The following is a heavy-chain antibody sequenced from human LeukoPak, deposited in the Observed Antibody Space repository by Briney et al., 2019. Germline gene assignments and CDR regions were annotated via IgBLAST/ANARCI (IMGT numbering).Heavy chain of an antibody. CDR1: GYTFTSYD. Sequence: ASVKVSCXASGYTFTSYDINWVRQATGQGLEWMGWMNPNSGNTGYAQKFQGRVTITRNTSISTAYMELSSLRSEDTAVYYCARTLGCSSTSCKGWFDPWGPGTLVTVSS. CDR2: MNPNSGNT. D-gene: IGHD2-2*01. V-gene: IGHV1-8*03. J-gene: IGHJ5*02. CDR3: ARTLGCSSTSCKGWFDP.